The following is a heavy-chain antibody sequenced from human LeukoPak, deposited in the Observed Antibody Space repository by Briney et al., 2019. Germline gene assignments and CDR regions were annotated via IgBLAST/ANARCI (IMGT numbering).Heavy chain of an antibody. V-gene: IGHV1-46*03. J-gene: IGHJ6*03. CDR3: ARRVYCSSASGYHYSYYMDV. Sequence: ASVKVSCKASGYTFTTYYMHWVRQARGQGLEWMGVIDPSGGSATYAQKFQGRVTMTRDTSTRTVYMELNSLRSEDTAVYYCARRVYCSSASGYHYSYYMDVWRKGTTVTVSS. CDR2: IDPSGGSA. CDR1: GYTFTTYY. D-gene: IGHD2-2*01.